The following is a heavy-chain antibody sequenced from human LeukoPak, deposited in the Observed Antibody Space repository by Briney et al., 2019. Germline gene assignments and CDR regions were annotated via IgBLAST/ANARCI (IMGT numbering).Heavy chain of an antibody. J-gene: IGHJ4*02. V-gene: IGHV3-23*01. CDR1: GFTFSSYA. Sequence: GGSLRLSCAASGFTFSSYAMSWARQAPGKGLEWVSAISGSGGSTYYADSVKGRFTISRDNSKNTLYLQMNSLRAEDTAVYYCAKDLVPYYYDSSGLAYWGQGTLVTVSS. D-gene: IGHD3-22*01. CDR2: ISGSGGST. CDR3: AKDLVPYYYDSSGLAY.